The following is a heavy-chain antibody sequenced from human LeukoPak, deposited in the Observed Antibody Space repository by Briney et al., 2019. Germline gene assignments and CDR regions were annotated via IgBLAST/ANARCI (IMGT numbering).Heavy chain of an antibody. CDR3: ARGDSLDY. D-gene: IGHD5-18*01. CDR2: IKLDGSEK. J-gene: IGHJ4*02. CDR1: GFTFSTYW. V-gene: IGHV3-7*04. Sequence: GGSLRLSCAASGFTFSTYWMSWVRQAPEKGLEWVATIKLDGSEKYYVDSVKGRFTISRDNAKNSLYLQMNSLRAEDTALYYCARGDSLDYWGQGTLVTVSS.